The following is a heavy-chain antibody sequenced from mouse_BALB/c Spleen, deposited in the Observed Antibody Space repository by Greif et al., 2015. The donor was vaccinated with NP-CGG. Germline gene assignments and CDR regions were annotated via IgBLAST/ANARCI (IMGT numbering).Heavy chain of an antibody. CDR3: ARDYGDY. CDR2: IDPENGNT. Sequence: VQLQHSVAEHVRPGALVKLSCKACGLNIKDYYTHWVKQRPEQGLEWIGWIDPENGNTIYDPKFQGKASITADTSSNTACLQLSSLTSEDTAVYYCARDYGDYWGQGTTLTVSS. CDR1: GLNIKDYY. V-gene: IGHV14-1*02. J-gene: IGHJ2*01.